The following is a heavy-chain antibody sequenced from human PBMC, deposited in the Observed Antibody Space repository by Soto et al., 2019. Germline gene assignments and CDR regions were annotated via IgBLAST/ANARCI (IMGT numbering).Heavy chain of an antibody. Sequence: VKVSCKASGYTFTSYGISWVRQAPGQGLEWMGWISAYNGNTNYAQKLQGRVTMTTDTSTSTAYMELRSLRSDDTAVYYCAGTSTYYDFWSGLNWFDPWGQGTLVTVSS. CDR2: ISAYNGNT. CDR3: AGTSTYYDFWSGLNWFDP. V-gene: IGHV1-18*01. J-gene: IGHJ5*02. CDR1: GYTFTSYG. D-gene: IGHD3-3*01.